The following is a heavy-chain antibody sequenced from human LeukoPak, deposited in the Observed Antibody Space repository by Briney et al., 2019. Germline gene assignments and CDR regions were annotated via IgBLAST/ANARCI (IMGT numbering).Heavy chain of an antibody. J-gene: IGHJ6*03. CDR3: GRDALVGYFSYYYMDV. D-gene: IGHD2-15*01. CDR1: GGSISRHY. CDR2: ISNSGST. V-gene: IGHV4-59*11. Sequence: WETLSLTCTVSGGSISRHYWTWIRQSPVKGLEWIGHISNSGSTSYNPSLKSRVTISIDTSKNQFSLKLSSVTAADTAVYYCGRDALVGYFSYYYMDVGGKGTTVTVSS.